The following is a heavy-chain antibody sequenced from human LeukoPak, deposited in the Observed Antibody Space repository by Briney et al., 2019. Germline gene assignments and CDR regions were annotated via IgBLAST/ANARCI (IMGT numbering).Heavy chain of an antibody. CDR1: GFTFSDYY. CDR2: ISSSVSTI. J-gene: IGHJ4*02. Sequence: GGSLRLSCAASGFTFSDYYMSWIRQAPGKGPEWVSYISSSVSTIYYADSVKGRITISRDNAKNSLYLQMNSLRAEDTAVYYCAAQEGELLPFDYWGQGTLVTVSS. V-gene: IGHV3-11*04. D-gene: IGHD1-26*01. CDR3: AAQEGELLPFDY.